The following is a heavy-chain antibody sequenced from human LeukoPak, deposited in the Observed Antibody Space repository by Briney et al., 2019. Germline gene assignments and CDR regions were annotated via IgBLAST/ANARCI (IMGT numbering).Heavy chain of an antibody. CDR2: IGGSSINT. J-gene: IGHJ4*02. D-gene: IGHD3-9*01. V-gene: IGHV3-23*01. Sequence: GGSLRLSCAASGFTFSNYAMSWVRQAPGKGLEWVSAIGGSSINTYYADSIKGRFTTSRDNSKNTVFLQMSSLRAEDTAIYYCARVLSLRYFDWVLYADSWGQGTLVTVSS. CDR1: GFTFSNYA. CDR3: ARVLSLRYFDWVLYADS.